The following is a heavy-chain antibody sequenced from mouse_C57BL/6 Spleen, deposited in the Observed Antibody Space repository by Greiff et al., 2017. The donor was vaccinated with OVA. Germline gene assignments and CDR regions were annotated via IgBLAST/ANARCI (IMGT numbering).Heavy chain of an antibody. D-gene: IGHD1-1*01. J-gene: IGHJ1*03. CDR1: GFSLTSYG. CDR2: IWSGGST. V-gene: IGHV2-2*01. Sequence: QVQLKESGPGLVQPSQSLSITCTVSGFSLTSYGVPWVRQSPGKGLEWLGVIWSGGSTDYNAAFISRLSISKDNSKSQVFFKMNSLQADDTAIYYCARNHITTVGHWYFDVWGTGTTVTVSS. CDR3: ARNHITTVGHWYFDV.